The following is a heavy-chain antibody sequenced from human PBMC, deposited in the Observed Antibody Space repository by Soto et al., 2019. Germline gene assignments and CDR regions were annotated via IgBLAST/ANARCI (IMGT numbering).Heavy chain of an antibody. Sequence: SETLSLTCAVYGGSFSASYWSWLRQPPGKGLEWIGEINHSGTTNYNPSLKSRFTISVDTSKNQFSLKLSSVTAADTAVYYCATVPNLIAVAGPGFDPWGQGTLVTVSS. D-gene: IGHD6-19*01. J-gene: IGHJ5*02. V-gene: IGHV4-34*01. CDR3: ATVPNLIAVAGPGFDP. CDR2: INHSGTT. CDR1: GGSFSASY.